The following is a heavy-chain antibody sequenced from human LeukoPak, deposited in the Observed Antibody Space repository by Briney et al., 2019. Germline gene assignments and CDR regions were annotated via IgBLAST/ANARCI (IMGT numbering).Heavy chain of an antibody. CDR1: GGTFSSYA. J-gene: IGHJ4*02. V-gene: IGHV1-69*05. CDR3: ARDTSSLDY. D-gene: IGHD2-2*01. Sequence: SVKVSCKASGGTFSSYAISWVRQAPGQGLEWMGGIIPIFGTANYAQKLEGRVTMTTDTSTSTAYMELRSLRSDDTAVYYCARDTSSLDYWGQGTLVTVSS. CDR2: IIPIFGTA.